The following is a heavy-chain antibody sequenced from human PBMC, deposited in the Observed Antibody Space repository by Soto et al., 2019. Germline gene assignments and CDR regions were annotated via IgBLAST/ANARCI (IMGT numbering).Heavy chain of an antibody. J-gene: IGHJ4*02. V-gene: IGHV3-43*01. CDR3: AKERLIQGEDGGFYFDY. CDR2: ISWDGGST. D-gene: IGHD2-15*01. Sequence: PGGSLRLSCAASGFTFDDYNMHWVRQAPGKGLEWVSLISWDGGSTYYADSVKGRFTVSRDNSKKSLYLQMNSLRNEDTALYFCAKERLIQGEDGGFYFDYWGQGTLVTVSS. CDR1: GFTFDDYN.